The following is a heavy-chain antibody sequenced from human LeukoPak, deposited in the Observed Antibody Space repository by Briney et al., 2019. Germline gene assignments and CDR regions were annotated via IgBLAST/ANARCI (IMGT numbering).Heavy chain of an antibody. D-gene: IGHD1-26*01. CDR3: ARDFSGSYYGQHPDY. J-gene: IGHJ4*02. V-gene: IGHV4-34*01. CDR2: INHSGST. CDR1: GGSFSGYY. Sequence: PSETLSLTCAVYGGSFSGYYWSWIRQPPGKGLEWIGKINHSGSTNYNPSLKSRVTISVDTSKNQFSLKLSSVTAADTAVYYCARDFSGSYYGQHPDYWGQGTLVTVSS.